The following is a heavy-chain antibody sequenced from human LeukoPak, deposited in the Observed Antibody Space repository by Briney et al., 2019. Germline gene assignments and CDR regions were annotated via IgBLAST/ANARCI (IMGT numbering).Heavy chain of an antibody. V-gene: IGHV3-30*18. D-gene: IGHD6-19*01. Sequence: PGGSLRLSCAASGFTFSRYGMHWVRQAPGKGLEWVAVISYEGGNKYYADSVKGRFTISRDNSKNTLYLQMNSLRAEDTAVYYCAKDMEQWLVYFYFDYWGQGTLVTVSS. CDR2: ISYEGGNK. CDR3: AKDMEQWLVYFYFDY. CDR1: GFTFSRYG. J-gene: IGHJ4*02.